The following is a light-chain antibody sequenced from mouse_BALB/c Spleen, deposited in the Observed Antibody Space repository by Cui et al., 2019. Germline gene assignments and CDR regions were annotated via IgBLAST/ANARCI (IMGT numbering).Light chain of an antibody. CDR1: SSVSSSY. V-gene: IGKV4-58*01. CDR3: KQWSGYPPMYT. CDR2: RTS. Sequence: ENVLTQSPAIMAASLGQKVTMTCSASSSVSSSYLHWYQQKSGASPKPLIHRTSNLASGVPARFSGSGSGTSYSLTISSVEAEDDATYYCKQWSGYPPMYTFGGGTKLEIK. J-gene: IGKJ2*01.